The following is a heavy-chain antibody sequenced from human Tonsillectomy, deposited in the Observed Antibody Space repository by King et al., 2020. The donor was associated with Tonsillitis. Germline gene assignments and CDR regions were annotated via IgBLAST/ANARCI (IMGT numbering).Heavy chain of an antibody. CDR2: ISSSVGST. Sequence: VQLVESGGGLVQPGGSLRLSCAASGFTFSSYVMNWVRQAPGKGLECVSLISSSVGSTYYADSVKGRFTISRDNSKNTLYLQMNSLRAEDTALYYCAKGDTAVSGASDYWGQGTLVTVSS. D-gene: IGHD6-19*01. J-gene: IGHJ4*02. CDR3: AKGDTAVSGASDY. CDR1: GFTFSSYV. V-gene: IGHV3-23*04.